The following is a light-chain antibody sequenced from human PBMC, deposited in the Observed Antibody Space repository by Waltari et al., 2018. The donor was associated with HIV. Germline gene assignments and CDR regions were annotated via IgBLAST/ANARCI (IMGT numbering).Light chain of an antibody. Sequence: QSVLPPTPSVSAAPGQQVTIRGPGSASHFAHNYGSWYHRFPGTSPKLLIYDNSERPSGLPDRCSGSKSGTSATLGITGLQTGDEADYYCGTWDSSLSAVVFGTGTKVTVL. CDR2: DNS. CDR1: ASHFAHNY. CDR3: GTWDSSLSAVV. J-gene: IGLJ1*01. V-gene: IGLV1-51*01.